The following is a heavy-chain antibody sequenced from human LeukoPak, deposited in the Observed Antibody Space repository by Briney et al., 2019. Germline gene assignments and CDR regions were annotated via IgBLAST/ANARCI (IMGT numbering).Heavy chain of an antibody. CDR1: GFTVSSNS. CDR3: ARGTRYNWNDVKKYYYMDV. Sequence: PGGSLRLSCTVSGFTVSSNSMSWVRQAPGKGLEWVSFIYSGTIHYSDSVKGRFTISRDNSKNTLYLQMNSLRAEDTAVYYCARGTRYNWNDVKKYYYMDVWGKGTTVTISS. CDR2: IYSGTI. V-gene: IGHV3-53*01. D-gene: IGHD1-1*01. J-gene: IGHJ6*03.